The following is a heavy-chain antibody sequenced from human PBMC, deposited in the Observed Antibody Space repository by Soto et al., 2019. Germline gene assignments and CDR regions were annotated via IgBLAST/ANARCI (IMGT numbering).Heavy chain of an antibody. J-gene: IGHJ4*02. Sequence: GGSLRLSCAASGFTVSSNGMHWVRQAPGKGLEWVAVISRDGGTKFYADSVKGRFTISKDNSRNKLFLEMNSLRGDDMAIYYCTGEVASGYWGQGT. V-gene: IGHV3-30*03. CDR3: TGEVASGY. CDR1: GFTVSSNG. D-gene: IGHD2-8*02. CDR2: ISRDGGTK.